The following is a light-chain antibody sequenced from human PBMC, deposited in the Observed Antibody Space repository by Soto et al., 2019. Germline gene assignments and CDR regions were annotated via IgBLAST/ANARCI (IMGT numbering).Light chain of an antibody. J-gene: IGKJ4*01. CDR1: QSVTSS. V-gene: IGKV3-11*01. CDR3: QQRSNWPLT. Sequence: ENGLTQSPATRCLSKGERVTLSCRASQSVTSSLVWYQQKPGQAPRLLIYDASNRATGIPARFSGSGSGTDFTLTISSLEPEDFAVYYCQQRSNWPLTFGGGTKVDIK. CDR2: DAS.